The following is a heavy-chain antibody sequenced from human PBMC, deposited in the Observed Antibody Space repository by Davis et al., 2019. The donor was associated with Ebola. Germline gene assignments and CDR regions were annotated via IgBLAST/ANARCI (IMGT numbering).Heavy chain of an antibody. CDR1: GGSISSSSYY. D-gene: IGHD3-22*01. Sequence: PSETLSLTCTVSGGSISSSSYYWGWIRQPPGKGLEWIGSIYYSGSTYYNPSLKSRVTISVDTSKNQFSLKLSSVTAADTAVYYCASGYYYDSSGPRRFDYWGQGTLVTVSS. V-gene: IGHV4-39*01. CDR2: IYYSGST. CDR3: ASGYYYDSSGPRRFDY. J-gene: IGHJ4*02.